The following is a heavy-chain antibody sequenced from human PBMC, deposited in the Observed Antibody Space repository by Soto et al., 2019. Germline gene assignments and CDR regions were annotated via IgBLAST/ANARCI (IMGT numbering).Heavy chain of an antibody. J-gene: IGHJ2*01. V-gene: IGHV3-23*04. CDR3: AKRRGEGYFDL. Sequence: VQLVESGGGLVKPGGSLRLSCAASGFTFSDYYMSWIRQAPGKGLEWVSAIGGTSGSTYYADSVKGRFTISRDNSKNTLSLQMNSLRAEDTAVYYCAKRRGEGYFDLWGRGSLVTVSS. CDR2: IGGTSGST. CDR1: GFTFSDYY. D-gene: IGHD3-10*01.